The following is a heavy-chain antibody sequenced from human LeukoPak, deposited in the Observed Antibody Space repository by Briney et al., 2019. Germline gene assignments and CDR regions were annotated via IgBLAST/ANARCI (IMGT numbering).Heavy chain of an antibody. CDR1: GYTVSVYF. V-gene: IGHV3-53*01. Sequence: EGSLRLSCAVSGYTVSVYFMTWVRQAPGKGLEWVSVIFDDGTTYYADSVKGRFTISRDISSNTLYLQMSSLRAEDTARYYCARAPPYYYDSRGYHYERGNYYYGMDVWGQGTTVTVSS. CDR3: ARAPPYYYDSRGYHYERGNYYYGMDV. J-gene: IGHJ6*02. D-gene: IGHD3-22*01. CDR2: IFDDGTT.